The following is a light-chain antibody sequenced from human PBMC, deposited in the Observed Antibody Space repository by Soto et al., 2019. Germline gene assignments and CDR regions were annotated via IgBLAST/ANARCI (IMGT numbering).Light chain of an antibody. Sequence: EIVLTQSPATLSLSPGESATLSCRASQSISSNLAWYQQKRGQAPRLLIYDASNRATGVPGRFSGSGSETDFTLPISSLEPEDFAIYYCQQRSNWPTFGQGTRLEIK. J-gene: IGKJ5*01. CDR2: DAS. CDR1: QSISSN. CDR3: QQRSNWPT. V-gene: IGKV3-11*01.